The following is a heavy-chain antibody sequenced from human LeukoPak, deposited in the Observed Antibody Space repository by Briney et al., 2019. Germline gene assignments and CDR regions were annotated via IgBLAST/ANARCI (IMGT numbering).Heavy chain of an antibody. CDR2: ISYDGSNK. J-gene: IGHJ4*02. Sequence: GGSLRLSCAASGFTFSSYVMPWVRQAPGKGLEWVAVISYDGSNKYYADSVKGRFTISRDNSKNTLYLQMNSLRAEDTAVYYCARGSSFDYWGQGTLVTVSS. CDR1: GFTFSSYV. V-gene: IGHV3-30*03. CDR3: ARGSSFDY. D-gene: IGHD6-19*01.